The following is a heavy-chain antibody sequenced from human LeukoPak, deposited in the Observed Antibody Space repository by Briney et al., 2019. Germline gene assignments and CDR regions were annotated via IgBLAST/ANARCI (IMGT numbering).Heavy chain of an antibody. CDR2: INSDGSST. D-gene: IGHD6-19*01. CDR3: ARALAVAGTGGFDP. J-gene: IGHJ5*02. CDR1: GFTFSSYW. Sequence: GGSLRLSCAASGFTFSSYWMHWVRQAPGKGLVWVSRINSDGSSTSYADSVKGRFTISRDDAKNTLYLQMNSLRADDTAVYYCARALAVAGTGGFDPWGQGTLVTVSS. V-gene: IGHV3-74*01.